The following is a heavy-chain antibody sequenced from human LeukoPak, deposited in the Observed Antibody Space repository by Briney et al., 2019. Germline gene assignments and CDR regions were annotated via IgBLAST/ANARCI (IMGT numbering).Heavy chain of an antibody. CDR2: ISSNGDIT. Sequence: GVPLRLSCAASGFTFRNYAMQWVRQAPGKGLEYVSAISSNGDITYYANSVEGRFTISRDNSKNSLYLQMGSLRPEDMAVYYCARARDWYIKDYWGQGTLVTVTS. J-gene: IGHJ4*02. D-gene: IGHD3/OR15-3a*01. CDR3: ARARDWYIKDY. CDR1: GFTFRNYA. V-gene: IGHV3-64*01.